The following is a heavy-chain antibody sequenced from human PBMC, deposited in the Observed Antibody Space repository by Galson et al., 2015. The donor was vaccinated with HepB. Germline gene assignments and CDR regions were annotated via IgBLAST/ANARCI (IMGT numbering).Heavy chain of an antibody. D-gene: IGHD1-14*01. CDR2: ISGSGGGT. V-gene: IGHV3-23*01. CDR1: GFTFSSYA. J-gene: IGHJ4*02. Sequence: SLRLSCAASGFTFSSYAMSWVRQAPGKGLEWVSAISGSGGGTYYADPVKGRFTISRDNSKNTRYLQMNSLRADDTAVYYCAKYLLSGTNSPFDYWGQGTLVTVSS. CDR3: AKYLLSGTNSPFDY.